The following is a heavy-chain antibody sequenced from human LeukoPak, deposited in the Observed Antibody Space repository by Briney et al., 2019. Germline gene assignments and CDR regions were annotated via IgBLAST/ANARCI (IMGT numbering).Heavy chain of an antibody. CDR2: INTDGSST. V-gene: IGHV3-74*01. CDR3: ARGSTASFDP. CDR1: GFTFSSYW. Sequence: GGSLRLSCAASGFTFSSYWMHWVRQAPGKGLVWVSRINTDGSSTTYADSVKGRFTISRDNAKNTVFLQMTSLRAEDTAVYFCARGSTASFDPWGQGTLVAVSS. J-gene: IGHJ5*02. D-gene: IGHD1-26*01.